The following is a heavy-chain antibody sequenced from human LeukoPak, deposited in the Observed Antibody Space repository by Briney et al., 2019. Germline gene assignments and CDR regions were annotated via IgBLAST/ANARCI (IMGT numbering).Heavy chain of an antibody. V-gene: IGHV3-7*01. J-gene: IGHJ4*02. CDR2: IKEDGSEK. D-gene: IGHD1-14*01. Sequence: SGGSLRLSCAASGFIFRNYWMDWVRQAPGKGLEWVATIKEDGSEKYYVDFVKGRFTISRDNAKNSLYLQMNSLRAEGTAEYYCGSSSAGIWGQGILVTVSS. CDR1: GFIFRNYW. CDR3: GSSSAGI.